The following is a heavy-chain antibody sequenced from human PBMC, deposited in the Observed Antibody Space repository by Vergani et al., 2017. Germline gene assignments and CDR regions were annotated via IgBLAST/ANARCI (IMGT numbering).Heavy chain of an antibody. CDR3: ARGSIVCGGDCYFAVDAFDI. CDR1: GYTFTSYA. D-gene: IGHD2-21*02. CDR2: INAGNGNT. Sequence: QVQLVQSGAEVKKPGASVKVSCKASGYTFTSYAMHWVRQAPGQRLEWMGWINAGNGNTKYSQKFQGRVTITRDTSASTAYMELSSLRSEDTAVYYCARGSIVCGGDCYFAVDAFDIWGQGTMVTVSS. V-gene: IGHV1-3*01. J-gene: IGHJ3*02.